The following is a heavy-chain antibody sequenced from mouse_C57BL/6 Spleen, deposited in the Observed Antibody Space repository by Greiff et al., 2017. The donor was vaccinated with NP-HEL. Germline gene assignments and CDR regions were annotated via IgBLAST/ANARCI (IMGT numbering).Heavy chain of an antibody. Sequence: EVQLQQSGPELVKPGASVKISCKASGYTFTDYYMNWVKQSHGKSLEWIGDINPNNGGTSYNQKFKGKATLTVDKSSSTAYMELRSLTSEDSAVYYCARRRAFGNYGRDAMDYWGQGTSVTVSS. D-gene: IGHD2-1*01. J-gene: IGHJ4*01. V-gene: IGHV1-26*01. CDR1: GYTFTDYY. CDR3: ARRRAFGNYGRDAMDY. CDR2: INPNNGGT.